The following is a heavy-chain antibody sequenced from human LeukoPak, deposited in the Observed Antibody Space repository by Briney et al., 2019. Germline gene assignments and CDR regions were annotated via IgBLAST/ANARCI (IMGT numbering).Heavy chain of an antibody. V-gene: IGHV4-4*09. Sequence: SETLSLTCTTSGVSISRFYWSWVRQPPGKGLEWIGDIYSGVPTYFNPSLKSRVIISVDTSKNQFSLNLTSVTAADTAMYYCVQTTGWPGFDYWGQGILVTVSS. CDR2: IYSGVPT. CDR1: GVSISRFY. D-gene: IGHD1-1*01. J-gene: IGHJ4*02. CDR3: VQTTGWPGFDY.